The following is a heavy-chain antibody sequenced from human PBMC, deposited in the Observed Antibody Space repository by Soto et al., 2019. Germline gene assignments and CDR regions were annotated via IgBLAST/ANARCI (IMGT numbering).Heavy chain of an antibody. CDR2: NNHSRST. V-gene: IGHV4-34*01. Sequence: SETLSPTCSVYGRSFSGYYWSWIRPPPGKGLEWIGENNHSRSTNYNPALKSRVTISVDTSKNQFSRKLSSVTAADTAVYYCARGEVRGTNWGFAYYYYCMNVWGHGTRGTFS. D-gene: IGHD7-27*01. J-gene: IGHJ6*02. CDR1: GRSFSGYY. CDR3: ARGEVRGTNWGFAYYYYCMNV.